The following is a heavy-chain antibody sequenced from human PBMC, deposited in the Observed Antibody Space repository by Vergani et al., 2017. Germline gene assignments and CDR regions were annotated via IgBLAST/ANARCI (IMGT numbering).Heavy chain of an antibody. D-gene: IGHD5-12*01. CDR1: GYTFTSYA. CDR2: INTNTGNP. J-gene: IGHJ6*02. Sequence: QVLLVQSGSELKKPGASVKVSCKASGYTFTSYAMNWVRQAPGQGLEWMGWINTNTGNPTYAQGFTGRFVFSLDTSVSTGYLQISRLKAEDTAVYYCARVGYSGYDVSYYYGMDVWGQGTTVTVSS. V-gene: IGHV7-4-1*02. CDR3: ARVGYSGYDVSYYYGMDV.